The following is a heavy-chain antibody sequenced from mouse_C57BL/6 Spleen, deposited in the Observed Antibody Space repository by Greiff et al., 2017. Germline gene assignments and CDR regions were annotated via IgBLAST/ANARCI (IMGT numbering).Heavy chain of an antibody. J-gene: IGHJ1*03. CDR3: ARSGSPYWYFDV. CDR2: INPNNGGT. CDR1: GYTFTDYN. D-gene: IGHD3-1*01. V-gene: IGHV1-22*01. Sequence: VKLQQSGPELVKPGASVKMSCKASGYTFTDYNMHWVKQSHGKSLEWIGYINPNNGGTSYNQKFKGKATLTVNKSSSTAYMQLKSLTSEDSAVYYCARSGSPYWYFDVWGTGTTVTVSS.